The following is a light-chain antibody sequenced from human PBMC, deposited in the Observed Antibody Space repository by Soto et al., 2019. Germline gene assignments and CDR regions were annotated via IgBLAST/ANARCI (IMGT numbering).Light chain of an antibody. J-gene: IGKJ4*01. Sequence: IQLTQSPSSLSASVGDRVTITCRASQGIDSYLVWYQQKPGKAPKVLIYAASTLQSGVPSRFSGSGYGTEFTLTISSLQPEDFAAYYCQQVNSYPLTFGGGTKVDI. CDR2: AAS. CDR1: QGIDSY. V-gene: IGKV1-9*01. CDR3: QQVNSYPLT.